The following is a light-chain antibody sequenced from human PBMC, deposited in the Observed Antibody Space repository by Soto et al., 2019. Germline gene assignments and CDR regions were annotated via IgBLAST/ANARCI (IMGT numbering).Light chain of an antibody. J-gene: IGKJ4*01. CDR2: AAS. CDR1: QDISSY. CDR3: QQYHTYPPLT. Sequence: AIRMTQSPSSFSASTGDRVTITCRASQDISSYLAWYQQKPGKAPKVLIYAASTLQSGVPSKFRGSGSGTDFTLTISCLQSQDFATYYCQQYHTYPPLTFGGGTKVEIK. V-gene: IGKV1-8*01.